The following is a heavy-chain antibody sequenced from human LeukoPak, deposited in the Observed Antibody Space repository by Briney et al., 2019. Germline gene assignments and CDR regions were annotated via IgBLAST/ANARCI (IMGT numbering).Heavy chain of an antibody. CDR3: ARDQLAYCGGDCPPAGY. CDR1: GYTFTGYY. D-gene: IGHD2-21*02. V-gene: IGHV1-2*06. CDR2: INPNSGGT. J-gene: IGHJ4*02. Sequence: ASVKVSCKASGYTFTGYYMHWVRQAPGQGLEWMGRINPNSGGTNYAQKFQGRVTMTRDTSTSTVYMELSSLRSEDTAVYYCARDQLAYCGGDCPPAGYWGQGTLVTVSS.